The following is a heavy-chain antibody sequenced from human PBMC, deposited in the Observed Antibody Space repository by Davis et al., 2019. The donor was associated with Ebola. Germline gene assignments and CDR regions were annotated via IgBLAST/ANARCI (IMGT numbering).Heavy chain of an antibody. V-gene: IGHV4-34*01. CDR3: ARSQLIFSYYYYGMDV. CDR1: GASISSYF. Sequence: SETLSLTCTVSGASISSYFWSWIRQPPGKGLEWIGEINHSGSTNYNPSLKSRVTISVDTSKNQFSLKLSSVTAADTAVYYCARSQLIFSYYYYGMDVWGQGTTVTVSS. CDR2: INHSGST. D-gene: IGHD3-3*02. J-gene: IGHJ6*02.